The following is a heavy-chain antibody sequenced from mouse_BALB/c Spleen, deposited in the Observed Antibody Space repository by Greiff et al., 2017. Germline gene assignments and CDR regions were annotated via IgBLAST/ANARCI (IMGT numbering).Heavy chain of an antibody. CDR2: INPSTGYT. Sequence: VQVVESGAELAKPGASVKMSCKASGYTFTSYWMHWVKQRPGQGLEWIGYINPSTGYTEYNQKFKDKATLTADKSSSTAYMQLSSLTSEDSAVYYCARGGGGPFYAMDYWGQGTSVTVSS. CDR3: ARGGGGPFYAMDY. J-gene: IGHJ4*01. D-gene: IGHD1-1*02. CDR1: GYTFTSYW. V-gene: IGHV1-7*01.